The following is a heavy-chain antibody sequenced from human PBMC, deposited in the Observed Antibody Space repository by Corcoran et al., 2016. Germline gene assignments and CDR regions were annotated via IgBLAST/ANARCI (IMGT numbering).Heavy chain of an antibody. D-gene: IGHD5-18*01. CDR2: IWYDGSNK. V-gene: IGHV3-33*01. CDR3: ARDEAPDAWIQLSDYYYYGRDG. Sequence: QVQLVESGGGVVQPGRSLRLSCAASGFTFSSYGMHWVRQAPGKGLEWVAVIWYDGSNKYYADSVKGRFTISRDNSKNTLYLQMNSLRAEDTAVYYCARDEAPDAWIQLSDYYYYGRDGWGQGTTVTVAS. CDR1: GFTFSSYG. J-gene: IGHJ6*02.